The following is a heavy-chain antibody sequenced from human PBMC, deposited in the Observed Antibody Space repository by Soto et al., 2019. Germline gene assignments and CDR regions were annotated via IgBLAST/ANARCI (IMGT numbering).Heavy chain of an antibody. V-gene: IGHV1-3*01. J-gene: IGHJ5*02. Sequence: GASVKVSCKASGYTFSNYGIHWVRQAPGQRLEWMGWINAGNGNTKYSQKFQGRVTITRDTSASTAYMELSSLRSEDTAVYYCARGRIVLVPAAMPAPFDPWGQGTLVTVSS. CDR2: INAGNGNT. D-gene: IGHD2-2*01. CDR1: GYTFSNYG. CDR3: ARGRIVLVPAAMPAPFDP.